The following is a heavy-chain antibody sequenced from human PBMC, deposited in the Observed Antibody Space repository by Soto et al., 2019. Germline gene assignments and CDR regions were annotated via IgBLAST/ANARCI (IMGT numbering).Heavy chain of an antibody. V-gene: IGHV1-24*01. D-gene: IGHD2-2*01. Sequence: ASVKVSCKVSGYTLTELSMHWVRQAPGKGLEWMGGFDPEDGETIYAQKFQGRVTMTEDTSTDTAYMELSSLRSEDTAVYYCATQVPAAIGYYFDYWGQGTLVTVSS. CDR1: GYTLTELS. J-gene: IGHJ4*02. CDR3: ATQVPAAIGYYFDY. CDR2: FDPEDGET.